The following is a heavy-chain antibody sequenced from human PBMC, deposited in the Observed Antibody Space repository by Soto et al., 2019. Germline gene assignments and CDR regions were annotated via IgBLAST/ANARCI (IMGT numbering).Heavy chain of an antibody. V-gene: IGHV3-21*01. J-gene: IGHJ3*02. D-gene: IGHD6-6*01. CDR1: GFTFSSYS. CDR3: ARDWPSGIAARPSAFDI. CDR2: ISSSSSYI. Sequence: PGGSLRLSCAASGFTFSSYSMNWVRQAPGKGLEWVSSISSSSSYIYYADSVKGRFTISRDNAKNSLYLQMNSLRAEDTAVYYCARDWPSGIAARPSAFDIWGQGTTVTVSS.